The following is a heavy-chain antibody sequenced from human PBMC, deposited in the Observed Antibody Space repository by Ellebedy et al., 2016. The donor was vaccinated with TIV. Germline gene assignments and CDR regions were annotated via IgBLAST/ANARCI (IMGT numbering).Heavy chain of an antibody. J-gene: IGHJ4*02. Sequence: AASVKVSCKASGGTFSSYAISWVRQAPGQGLEWMGRIIPILGIANYAQKFQGRVTMTRDTSTSTVYMELSSLRSEDTAVYYCARRDSGYFFYWGQGTLVTVSS. CDR1: GGTFSSYA. D-gene: IGHD5-12*01. V-gene: IGHV1-69*04. CDR2: IIPILGIA. CDR3: ARRDSGYFFY.